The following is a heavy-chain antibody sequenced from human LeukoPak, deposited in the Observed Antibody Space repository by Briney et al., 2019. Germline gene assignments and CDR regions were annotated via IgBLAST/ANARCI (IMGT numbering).Heavy chain of an antibody. CDR2: IDHRGST. D-gene: IGHD6-13*01. CDR1: GGSVSGYY. Sequence: PSETLSLTCGVFGGSVSGYYWSWIRQTPGRGLEWIGEIDHRGSTTSNPSLKSLVTMSGDTSKNQFSVKLTPVPAADTAVYYCARGRRVRSSSWSPNWFDPWGQGTLVTVSS. V-gene: IGHV4-34*01. CDR3: ARGRRVRSSSWSPNWFDP. J-gene: IGHJ5*02.